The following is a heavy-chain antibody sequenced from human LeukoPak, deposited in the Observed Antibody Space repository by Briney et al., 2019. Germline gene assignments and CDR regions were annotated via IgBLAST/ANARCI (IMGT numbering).Heavy chain of an antibody. CDR3: ARDRGDTAMAHPFDY. CDR2: IYYSGST. D-gene: IGHD5-18*01. V-gene: IGHV4-61*01. J-gene: IGHJ4*02. Sequence: PSETLSLTCTVSGGSVSSGSYYWSWIRQPPGKGLEWIGYIYYSGSTNYNPSLKSRVTISVDTSKNQFSLKLNSVTAADTAVYYCARDRGDTAMAHPFDYWGQGTLVTVSS. CDR1: GGSVSSGSYY.